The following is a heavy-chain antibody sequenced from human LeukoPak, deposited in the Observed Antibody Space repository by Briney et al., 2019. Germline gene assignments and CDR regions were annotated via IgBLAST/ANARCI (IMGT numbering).Heavy chain of an antibody. CDR3: AKWGDYDVLTGYYDSDY. CDR1: GFTFSNYA. CDR2: ITGSGGAT. V-gene: IGHV3-23*01. J-gene: IGHJ4*02. Sequence: GGCLRLSCAASGFTFSNYAMSWVRQAPGKGLEWVSAITGSGGATYYADSVKGRFTISRDNSKNTLYLQINSLRAEDTAVYYCAKWGDYDVLTGYYDSDYWGQGTLVTVSS. D-gene: IGHD3-9*01.